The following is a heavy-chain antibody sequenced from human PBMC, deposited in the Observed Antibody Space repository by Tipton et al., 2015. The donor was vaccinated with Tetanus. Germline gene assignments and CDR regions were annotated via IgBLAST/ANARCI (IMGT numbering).Heavy chain of an antibody. D-gene: IGHD3-22*01. Sequence: QLVQSGAEVKKPGASVKVSCKASGYTFTSYDINWVRQATGQGLEWMGWMNPNSGNTGYAQKFQGRVTMTRNTSISTAYMELGSLRSEDTAVYYCARRVYDSEETRIDYWGQGTLVTVSS. V-gene: IGHV1-8*01. CDR1: GYTFTSYD. CDR3: ARRVYDSEETRIDY. J-gene: IGHJ4*02. CDR2: MNPNSGNT.